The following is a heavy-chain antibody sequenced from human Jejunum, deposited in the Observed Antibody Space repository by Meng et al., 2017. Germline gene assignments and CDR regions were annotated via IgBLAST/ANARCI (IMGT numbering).Heavy chain of an antibody. D-gene: IGHD5-24*01. CDR1: GDSIGSGDHL. CDR3: ARREASGNWLDS. J-gene: IGHJ5*01. Sequence: QVQLQASGPGLVKPLQTLSLTCTVSGDSIGSGDHLWGWIRQHPGKGLEWIGLIYYTGATYDNPSLKSRLTQSVDTSKNQFSLTLMSVTAADTAVYYCARREASGNWLDSWGLGTLVTVSS. CDR2: IYYTGAT. V-gene: IGHV4-31*03.